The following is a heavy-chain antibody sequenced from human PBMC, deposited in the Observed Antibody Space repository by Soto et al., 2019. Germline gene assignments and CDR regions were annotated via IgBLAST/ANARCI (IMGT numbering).Heavy chain of an antibody. V-gene: IGHV3-30-3*01. D-gene: IGHD1-26*01. CDR2: ISHDGSNK. CDR3: ARDHSTRGSYKGIFDY. Sequence: QVQLVESGGGVVQPGRSLRLSCAASGFTFSNYAMHWVRQAPGKGLEWVAVISHDGSNKYYADSVKGRFTISRDNSKNTLFLPMNRLRPEDTAVYFCARDHSTRGSYKGIFDYWGQGALVTVSS. CDR1: GFTFSNYA. J-gene: IGHJ4*02.